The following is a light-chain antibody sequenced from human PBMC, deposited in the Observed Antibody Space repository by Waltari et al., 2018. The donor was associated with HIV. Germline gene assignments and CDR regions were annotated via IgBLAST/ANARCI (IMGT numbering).Light chain of an antibody. CDR1: SGAVGRYDL. CDR2: DLS. V-gene: IGLV2-23*02. CDR3: SSYAGAGSFQWV. Sequence: ALTQPASLSGSPGQSVTLSCNGSSGAVGRYDLVYWYQHRPCPAPKLLIFDLSRRPSGISGRFSGSKSGYAASLTISPLQAEDEADYICSSYAGAGSFQWVLGGGTRLIVL. J-gene: IGLJ3*02.